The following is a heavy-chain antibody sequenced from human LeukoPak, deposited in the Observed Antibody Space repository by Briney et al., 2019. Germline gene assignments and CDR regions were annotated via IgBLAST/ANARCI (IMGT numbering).Heavy chain of an antibody. Sequence: GASVKVSCKASGYTFTDFYMHWVRQAPGQGLEWMGWINPNSGGTNFEQKFQGRVTMTRDTSISTAYMELSRLRSDDTAVYYCARDLDSSGWSHFQHWGQGTLVTVSS. CDR1: GYTFTDFY. CDR2: INPNSGGT. J-gene: IGHJ1*01. V-gene: IGHV1-2*02. D-gene: IGHD6-19*01. CDR3: ARDLDSSGWSHFQH.